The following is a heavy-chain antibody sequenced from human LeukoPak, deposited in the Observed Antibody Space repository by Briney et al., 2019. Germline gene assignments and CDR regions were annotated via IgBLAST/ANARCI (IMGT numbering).Heavy chain of an antibody. CDR3: AREGSSSSTFDF. CDR1: GYTFTNYD. Sequence: ASVKASCKASGYTFTNYDITWVRQAPGQGLEWMGWTSTHNGKTEYAHKVQGRVTMTTDTSTSTAYMELRSLRSDDTAVYYCAREGSSSSTFDFWGQGTLVTVSS. D-gene: IGHD6-6*01. J-gene: IGHJ4*02. CDR2: TSTHNGKT. V-gene: IGHV1-18*01.